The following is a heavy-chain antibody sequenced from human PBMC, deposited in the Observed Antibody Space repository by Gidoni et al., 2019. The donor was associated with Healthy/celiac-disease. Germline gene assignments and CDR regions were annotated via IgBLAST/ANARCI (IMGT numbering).Heavy chain of an antibody. J-gene: IGHJ3*02. CDR3: AKDRIAARIDAFDI. CDR2: IRYDGSNK. Sequence: QVQLVESGGGVVQPGGSLRLSCAASGFTFSSYGMHWVRQAPGKGLEWVAFIRYDGSNKYYAESVKGRFTISRDNSKNTLYLQMNSLRAEDTAVYYCAKDRIAARIDAFDIWGQGTMVTVSS. D-gene: IGHD6-6*01. V-gene: IGHV3-30*02. CDR1: GFTFSSYG.